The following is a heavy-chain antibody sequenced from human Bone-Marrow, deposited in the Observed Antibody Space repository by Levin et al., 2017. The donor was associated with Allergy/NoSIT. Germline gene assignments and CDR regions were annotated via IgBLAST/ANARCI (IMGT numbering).Heavy chain of an antibody. V-gene: IGHV3-30*04. J-gene: IGHJ6*02. CDR2: ISYDGSNK. CDR3: ARVPNGGYLGGGDYYGMDV. D-gene: IGHD1-26*01. Sequence: SCAASGFTFSSYAMHWVRQAPGKGLEWVAVISYDGSNKYYADSVKGRFTISRDNSKNTLYLQMNSLRAEDTAVYYCARVPNGGYLGGGDYYGMDVWGQGTTVTVSS. CDR1: GFTFSSYA.